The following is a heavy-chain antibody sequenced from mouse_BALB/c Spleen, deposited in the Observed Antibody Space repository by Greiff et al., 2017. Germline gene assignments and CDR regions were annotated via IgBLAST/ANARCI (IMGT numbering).Heavy chain of an antibody. CDR3: ASFDYEVAY. J-gene: IGHJ3*01. D-gene: IGHD2-4*01. CDR1: GFTFSSYA. V-gene: IGHV5-6-5*01. Sequence: EVQLVESGGGLVKPGGSLKLSCAASGFTFSSYAMSWVRQTPEKRLEWVASIRSGGSTYYPDSVKGRFPISRDNARNILYLQMSSLRSEDTAMYDCASFDYEVAYWGQGTLVTVSA. CDR2: IRSGGST.